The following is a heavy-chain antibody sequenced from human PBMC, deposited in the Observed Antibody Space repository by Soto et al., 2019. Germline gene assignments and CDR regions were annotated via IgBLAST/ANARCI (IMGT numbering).Heavy chain of an antibody. CDR2: IYYSGSS. CDR3: ARGIFYYDSSGYSLQTETYFDY. V-gene: IGHV4-59*08. J-gene: IGHJ4*02. CDR1: GGSIGNSY. D-gene: IGHD3-22*01. Sequence: PSETLSLTCTVSGGSIGNSYWSWIRQSPGKGLEWIGYIYYSGSSNYNPSLKSRVSISVDTSKNQFSLKLSSVTAADTAVYYCARGIFYYDSSGYSLQTETYFDYWGQGTLVTSPQ.